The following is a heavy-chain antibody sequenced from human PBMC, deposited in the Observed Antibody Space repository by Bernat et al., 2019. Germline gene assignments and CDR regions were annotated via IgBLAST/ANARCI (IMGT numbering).Heavy chain of an antibody. CDR2: INHSGST. V-gene: IGHV4-34*01. CDR3: ARGLRWPQDYFDY. D-gene: IGHD4-23*01. CDR1: GGSFSGYY. Sequence: QVQLQQWGAGLLQPSATLSLTCAVDGGSFSGYYWSWIRQPPGKGLEWIGEINHSGSTNYNPSRKSRVTISVDATKNQFSLKLRSVTAAATAVYYSARGLRWPQDYFDYWGQGTLVTVSS. J-gene: IGHJ4*02.